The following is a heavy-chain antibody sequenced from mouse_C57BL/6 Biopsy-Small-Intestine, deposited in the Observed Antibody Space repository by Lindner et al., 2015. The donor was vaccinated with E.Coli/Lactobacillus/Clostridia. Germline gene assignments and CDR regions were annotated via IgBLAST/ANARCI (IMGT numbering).Heavy chain of an antibody. Sequence: VQLQESGPELVKPGASVRMSCKASGYTFTSYVMYWFRQKPGQGLEWIGYINPSNDGTKYSETFKGKATLTSDRSSGTAYMELSSLTSEDSAVYYCARDDAAYAYWGQGTLVTVSA. CDR2: INPSNDGT. V-gene: IGHV1-14*01. CDR1: GYTFTSYV. CDR3: ARDDAAYAY. J-gene: IGHJ3*01.